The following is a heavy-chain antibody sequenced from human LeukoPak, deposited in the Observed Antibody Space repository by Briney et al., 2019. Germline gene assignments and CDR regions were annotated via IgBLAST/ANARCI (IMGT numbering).Heavy chain of an antibody. CDR3: ARVRAGSGEPLDY. D-gene: IGHD3-10*01. CDR2: IYYSGNT. J-gene: IGHJ4*02. Sequence: PSETLSLTCTVSGGSISSGDYYWSWIRQPPGKGLEWIGYIYYSGNTYYNPSLKSRVTISVDTSKNQFSLKLSSVTAADTAVYYCARVRAGSGEPLDYWGQGTLVTVSS. V-gene: IGHV4-30-4*01. CDR1: GGSISSGDYY.